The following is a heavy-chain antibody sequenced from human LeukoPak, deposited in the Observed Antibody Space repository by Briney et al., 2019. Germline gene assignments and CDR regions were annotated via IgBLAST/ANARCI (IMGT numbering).Heavy chain of an antibody. CDR1: GGSFSGYY. CDR2: INHSGST. J-gene: IGHJ4*02. CDR3: ATSVDTAMAVGGFDY. Sequence: SETLSLXCAVYGGSFSGYYWSWNRQPPGKGLEWIGEINHSGSTNYNPSLKSRVTISVDTSKNQFSLKLSSVTAADTAVYYCATSVDTAMAVGGFDYWGQGTLVTVSS. D-gene: IGHD5-18*01. V-gene: IGHV4-34*01.